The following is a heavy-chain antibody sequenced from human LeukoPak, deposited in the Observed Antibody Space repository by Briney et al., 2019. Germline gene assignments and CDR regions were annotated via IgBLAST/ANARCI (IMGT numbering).Heavy chain of an antibody. CDR3: ARVKKIWEYFDY. Sequence: PSETLSLTCSVSGGSISSYYWSWIRQPPGKGLEWIGYMHYSGSTNYNPSLKSRVTISLNTSKNQFSLKLSSVTAADTAVYYCARVKKIWEYFDYWGRGTLVTVSS. V-gene: IGHV4-59*01. CDR2: MHYSGST. J-gene: IGHJ4*02. D-gene: IGHD1-26*01. CDR1: GGSISSYY.